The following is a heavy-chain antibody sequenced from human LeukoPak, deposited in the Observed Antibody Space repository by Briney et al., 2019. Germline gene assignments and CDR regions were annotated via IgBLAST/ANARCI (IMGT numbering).Heavy chain of an antibody. V-gene: IGHV1-2*02. CDR1: GYTFTAYY. D-gene: IGHD4-23*01. Sequence: SLRVSCTASGYTFTAYYMQCGRQSPGQRVEWRGGINPNIGGTKHAQNFPGRVTMTRDKSIRTTYTQLSRLRSDDTALSYFARVPDYGGNSVWFDPWGQGTLVTVSS. J-gene: IGHJ5*02. CDR2: INPNIGGT. CDR3: ARVPDYGGNSVWFDP.